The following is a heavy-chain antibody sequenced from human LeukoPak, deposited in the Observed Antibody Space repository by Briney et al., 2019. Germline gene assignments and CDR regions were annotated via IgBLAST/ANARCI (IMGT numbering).Heavy chain of an antibody. CDR3: ARFGYSGWNLEN. V-gene: IGHV3-7*02. CDR2: INQGGGVK. D-gene: IGHD5-12*01. CDR1: GFSFRDFW. Sequence: GGSLRLSCAAYGFSFRDFWMTWVRQAPGKGLEWVANINQGGGVKHYVDSVKGRFTISRDDTESSLYVQMNSLRDEDTAVYYCARFGYSGWNLENWGQGTLVTVS. J-gene: IGHJ4*02.